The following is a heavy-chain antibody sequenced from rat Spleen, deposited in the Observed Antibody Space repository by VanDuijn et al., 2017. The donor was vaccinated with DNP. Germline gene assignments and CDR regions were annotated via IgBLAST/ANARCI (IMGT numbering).Heavy chain of an antibody. CDR3: ARHDNFDWFAY. V-gene: IGHV5S23*01. CDR1: GFSFSDYA. D-gene: IGHD1-10*01. Sequence: EVQLVESGGRLVQPGNSLRLSCAASGFSFSDYAMAWVRQSPKRGLEWVATVSTSGSKTYYQDSVNGRFTVSRDDAKSSLYLQLNSLKSEDTATYFCARHDNFDWFAYWGQGTLVTVSS. J-gene: IGHJ3*01. CDR2: VSTSGSKT.